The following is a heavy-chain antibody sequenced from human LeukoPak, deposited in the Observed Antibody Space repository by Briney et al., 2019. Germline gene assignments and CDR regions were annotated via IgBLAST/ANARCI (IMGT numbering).Heavy chain of an antibody. CDR1: GGSISSSSYY. CDR3: ALTGTVVPLAGYFDY. CDR2: INHSGST. J-gene: IGHJ4*02. Sequence: SETLSLTCTVSGGSISSSSYYWGWIRQPPGKGLEWIGEINHSGSTNYNPSLKSRVTISVDTSKNQFSLKLSSVTAADTAVYYRALTGTVVPLAGYFDYWGQGTLVTVSS. D-gene: IGHD4-23*01. V-gene: IGHV4-39*07.